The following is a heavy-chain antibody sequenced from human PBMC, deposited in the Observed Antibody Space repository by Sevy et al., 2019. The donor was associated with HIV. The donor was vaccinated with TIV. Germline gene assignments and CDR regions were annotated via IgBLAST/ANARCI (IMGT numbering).Heavy chain of an antibody. CDR2: IKQDGSEK. J-gene: IGHJ3*02. CDR3: ARPQDYYGSGAFDI. V-gene: IGHV3-7*03. Sequence: GGSLRLSCAASGFTFSSYWMSWVRQAPGKGVEWVANIKQDGSEKYYVDSVKGRFTISRDNAKNSLYLQMNSLRAEDTAVYYCARPQDYYGSGAFDIWGQGTMVTVSS. CDR1: GFTFSSYW. D-gene: IGHD3-10*01.